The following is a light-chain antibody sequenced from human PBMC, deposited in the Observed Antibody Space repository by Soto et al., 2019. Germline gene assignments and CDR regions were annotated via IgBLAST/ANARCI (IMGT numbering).Light chain of an antibody. J-gene: IGKJ1*01. Sequence: EIVMTQSPPSLTVTPGEPASISCRSSQRLLHSNGNIFLDWYLQRPGQSPQLLIYLGFNRASGVPDRVSGSVAGTDFTLKISRVEAEDFAVYYCQQYGNSPWTFGQGTKVDIK. CDR3: QQYGNSPWT. CDR1: QRLLHSNGNIF. V-gene: IGKV2-28*01. CDR2: LGF.